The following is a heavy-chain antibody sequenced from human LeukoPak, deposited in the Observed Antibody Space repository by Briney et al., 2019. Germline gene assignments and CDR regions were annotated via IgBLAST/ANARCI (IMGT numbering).Heavy chain of an antibody. CDR3: ARGRRWLHYFDY. Sequence: AGGSLRLSCAASGFTFSDYYMSWIRQAPGRGLEWVSYISSSGSTIYYADSVKGRFTISRDNAKNSLYLQMNSLRAEDTAVYYCARGRRWLHYFDYWGQGTLVTVSS. CDR2: ISSSGSTI. D-gene: IGHD5-24*01. V-gene: IGHV3-11*01. J-gene: IGHJ4*02. CDR1: GFTFSDYY.